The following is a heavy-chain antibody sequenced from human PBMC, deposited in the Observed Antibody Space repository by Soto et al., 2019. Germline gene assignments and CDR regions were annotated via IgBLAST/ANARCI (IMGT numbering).Heavy chain of an antibody. CDR1: GGSISSSSYY. V-gene: IGHV4-39*01. J-gene: IGHJ4*02. D-gene: IGHD3-3*01. Sequence: QLQLQESGPGLVKPSETLSLTCTVSGGSISSSSYYWGWIRQPPGKGLEWIGSIYYSGSTYYNPSLKSRVTISVDTSKNQFSLKLSSVTAADTAVYYCARHLHRITIPQGWGQGTLVTVSS. CDR3: ARHLHRITIPQG. CDR2: IYYSGST.